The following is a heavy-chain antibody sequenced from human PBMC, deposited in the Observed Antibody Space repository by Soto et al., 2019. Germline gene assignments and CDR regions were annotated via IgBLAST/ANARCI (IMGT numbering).Heavy chain of an antibody. J-gene: IGHJ4*02. CDR1: GGSFSANY. CDR3: ASARYDY. CDR2: INHRGST. V-gene: IGHV4-34*01. Sequence: PSETLSLTCAVYGGSFSANYWAWIRQPPGKGLEWIGEINHRGSTNYSPTLKNRVTISVDTSNNHFSLNLSSVTAADTAVYYCASARYDYWGRGILVTVSS.